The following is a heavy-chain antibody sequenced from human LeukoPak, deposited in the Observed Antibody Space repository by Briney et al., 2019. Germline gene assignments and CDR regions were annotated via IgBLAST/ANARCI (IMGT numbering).Heavy chain of an antibody. J-gene: IGHJ4*02. CDR1: SGSISSYY. V-gene: IGHV4-59*12. CDR3: AREWGTGTTKYYFDY. D-gene: IGHD1-1*01. CDR2: IFDSGST. Sequence: SETLSLTCTVSSGSISSYYGSCIREPPGKGLGWIGYIFDSGSTKYNPSLKSRVTISVDTSTNQLSLKRSSGTAADAAVYYCAREWGTGTTKYYFDYWGQGTLVTVSS.